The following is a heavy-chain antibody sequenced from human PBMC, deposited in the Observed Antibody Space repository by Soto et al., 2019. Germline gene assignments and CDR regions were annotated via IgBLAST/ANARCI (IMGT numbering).Heavy chain of an antibody. J-gene: IGHJ4*02. CDR2: IIPMFDTP. CDR3: ARSGGLDRDFNY. V-gene: IGHV1-69*12. CDR1: GGTFSSDS. Sequence: QVQLVQSGAEEKKPGSSVKVSCKASGGTFSSDSFSWVRQAPGQGLEWMGGIIPMFDTPIYAQKFQDRVTITADESTSTAYMQQSSLRSGDTAVYYCARSGGLDRDFNYWGQGSLVTVSS. D-gene: IGHD2-15*01.